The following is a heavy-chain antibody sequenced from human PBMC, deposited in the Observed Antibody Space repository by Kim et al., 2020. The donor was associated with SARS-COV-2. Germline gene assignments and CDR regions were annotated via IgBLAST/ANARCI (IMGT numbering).Heavy chain of an antibody. D-gene: IGHD3-16*01. V-gene: IGHV3-23*01. J-gene: IGHJ4*02. CDR2: IAAGGGTT. CDR3: AASLGALYSFNY. Sequence: GGSLRLSCVGSGFTFSSYAMSWVRQTPGRGLEWVSHIAAGGGTTYSPTVKGRATISRDNSKKTVYLSLNDLRPGATAFYYCAASLGALYSFNYWGQGVLV. CDR1: GFTFSSYA.